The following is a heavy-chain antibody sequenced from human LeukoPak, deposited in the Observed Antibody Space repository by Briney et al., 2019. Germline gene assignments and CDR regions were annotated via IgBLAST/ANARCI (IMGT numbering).Heavy chain of an antibody. CDR1: GFTFSGYS. CDR3: VRDPDALDF. Sequence: QPGGSLRLSCAASGFTFSGYSMNWVRQAPGKGLEWVAYIRSSGSPIYYADSVKGRFTISRDNAKNSLYLQMNSLRDEDTAVYSCVRDPDALDFWGQGTPVTVSS. V-gene: IGHV3-48*02. J-gene: IGHJ4*02. CDR2: IRSSGSPI.